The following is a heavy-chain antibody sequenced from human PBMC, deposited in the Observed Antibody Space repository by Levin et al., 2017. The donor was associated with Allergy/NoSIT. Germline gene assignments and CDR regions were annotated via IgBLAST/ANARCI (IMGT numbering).Heavy chain of an antibody. CDR3: AQDDSGYDSWGVPFDY. Sequence: GGSLRLSCAASGFTFSNYYMSWVRQAPGKGLEWVSAISDSGGYTYYADSVKGRFTISRDNYKNTMYLQMYSLRAEDTAVYYGAQDDSGYDSWGVPFDYSGQGTLVTVSS. V-gene: IGHV3-23*01. CDR1: GFTFSNYY. CDR2: ISDSGGYT. J-gene: IGHJ4*02. D-gene: IGHD5-12*01.